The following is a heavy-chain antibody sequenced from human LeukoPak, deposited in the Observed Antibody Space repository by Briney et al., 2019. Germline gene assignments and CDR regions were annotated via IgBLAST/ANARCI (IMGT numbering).Heavy chain of an antibody. J-gene: IGHJ3*02. Sequence: SETLSLTCAVYGGSFSGYYWSWIRQPPGKGLEWIGEINHSGSTNYNPSLKSRVTISEDTSKNQCSLKLSSVTAADRAVYYCARRNKTPRGAFDIWGQGTMVTVSS. D-gene: IGHD1-14*01. CDR1: GGSFSGYY. CDR2: INHSGST. V-gene: IGHV4-34*01. CDR3: ARRNKTPRGAFDI.